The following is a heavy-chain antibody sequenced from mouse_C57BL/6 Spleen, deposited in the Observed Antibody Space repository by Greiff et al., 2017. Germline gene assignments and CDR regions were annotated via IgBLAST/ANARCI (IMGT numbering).Heavy chain of an antibody. CDR2: IYPGDGDT. Sequence: VQLQQSGAELVKPGASVKISCKASGYAFSSYWMNWVKQRPGKGLEWIGQIYPGDGDTNYNGKFKGKATLTADKSSSTAYMQLSSLTSEDSAVYFWARWDYYGSSPFAYWGQGTLVTVSA. J-gene: IGHJ3*01. CDR1: GYAFSSYW. V-gene: IGHV1-80*01. D-gene: IGHD1-1*01. CDR3: ARWDYYGSSPFAY.